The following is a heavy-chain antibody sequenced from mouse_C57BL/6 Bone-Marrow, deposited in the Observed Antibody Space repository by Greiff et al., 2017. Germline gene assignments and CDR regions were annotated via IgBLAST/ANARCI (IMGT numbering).Heavy chain of an antibody. D-gene: IGHD2-1*01. CDR1: GFTFSDAW. CDR2: IRNKANNHAT. CDR3: TNYGNYLYWYFDV. J-gene: IGHJ1*03. V-gene: IGHV6-6*01. Sequence: EVQVVESGGGLVQPGGSMKLSCAASGFTFSDAWMDWVRQSPEKGLEWVAEIRNKANNHATYYAESVKGRFTISRDDSKSSVYLQMNSLRSEDTGIYYCTNYGNYLYWYFDVWGTGTTVTVSS.